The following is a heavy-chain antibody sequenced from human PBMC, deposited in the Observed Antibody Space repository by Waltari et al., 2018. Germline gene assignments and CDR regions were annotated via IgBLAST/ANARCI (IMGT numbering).Heavy chain of an antibody. J-gene: IGHJ4*02. CDR1: GFTVSTKS. CDR2: IYAGGTT. CDR3: AGHGYFGSGSHYFDS. D-gene: IGHD3-10*01. Sequence: EVQLVESGGGLVQPGGSLRLSCAASGFTVSTKSMSWVRQAPGKGRGWVAGIYAGGTTYYPDSGRGRFTISRDTSKNTVYLQMNSLRPEDTAVYYCAGHGYFGSGSHYFDSWGQGTLVTVSS. V-gene: IGHV3-66*02.